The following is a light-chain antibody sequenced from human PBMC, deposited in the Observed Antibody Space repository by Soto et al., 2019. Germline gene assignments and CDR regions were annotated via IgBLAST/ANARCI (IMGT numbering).Light chain of an antibody. J-gene: IGKJ4*01. CDR2: WAS. CDR1: QSVLFSSNNKNY. V-gene: IGKV4-1*01. Sequence: DIVMTQSPDSLAVSLGERATINCKSSQSVLFSSNNKNYLAWYQQKPGQPPKLLISWASTRESGVPDRFSGSGSGTDFALTISTLQAEDVAVYYCQQYYKTPLTFGGGTKAEFK. CDR3: QQYYKTPLT.